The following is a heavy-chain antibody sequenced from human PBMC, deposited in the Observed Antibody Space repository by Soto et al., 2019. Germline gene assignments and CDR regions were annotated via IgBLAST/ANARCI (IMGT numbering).Heavy chain of an antibody. V-gene: IGHV4-34*01. CDR2: INHSGST. Sequence: SETLSLTCAVYGGSFSGYYWSWIRQPPGKGLEWIGEINHSGSTNYNPSLKSRVTISVDTSKNQFSLKLSSVTAADTAVYYCARLGITMVRGVITNYYYYYYYMDVWGKGTTVTVSS. CDR1: GGSFSGYY. J-gene: IGHJ6*03. D-gene: IGHD3-10*01. CDR3: ARLGITMVRGVITNYYYYYYYMDV.